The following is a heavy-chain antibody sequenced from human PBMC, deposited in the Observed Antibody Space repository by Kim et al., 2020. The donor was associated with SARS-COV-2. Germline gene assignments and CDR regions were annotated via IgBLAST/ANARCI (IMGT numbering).Heavy chain of an antibody. Sequence: GGSLRLSCAASGFTFSSYSMNWVRQAPGKGLEWVSYISSSSSTIYYADSVKGRFTISRDNAKNSLYLQMNSLGDEDTAVYYCARDPRRQQWLLRGGNYYGMDVWGQGTTVTVSS. V-gene: IGHV3-48*02. J-gene: IGHJ6*02. CDR2: ISSSSSTI. D-gene: IGHD6-19*01. CDR3: ARDPRRQQWLLRGGNYYGMDV. CDR1: GFTFSSYS.